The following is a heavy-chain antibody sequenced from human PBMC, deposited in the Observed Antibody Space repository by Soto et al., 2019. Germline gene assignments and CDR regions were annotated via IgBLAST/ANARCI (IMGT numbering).Heavy chain of an antibody. Sequence: SETLSLTCTVSGGSISSYYWSWIRQPPGKGLEWIGYIYYSGSTNYNPSLKSRVTISVDTSKNQFSLKLSSVTAADTAVYYCARVDRYSSGNHTRWFDPWGQGTLVTVSS. CDR1: GGSISSYY. J-gene: IGHJ5*02. D-gene: IGHD6-19*01. V-gene: IGHV4-59*01. CDR2: IYYSGST. CDR3: ARVDRYSSGNHTRWFDP.